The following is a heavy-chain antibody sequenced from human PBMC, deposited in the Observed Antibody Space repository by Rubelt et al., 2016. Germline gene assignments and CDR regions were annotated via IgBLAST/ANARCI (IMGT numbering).Heavy chain of an antibody. CDR3: ARCFWRGPGRD. CDR2: IQQDGTEQ. CDR1: GFTFSSYW. Sequence: EVQLVESGGGLVQPGGSLRLSCAASGFTFSSYWMSWVRQAPGKGLEWVANIQQDGTEQYYVDSVRGRFTISRDNAKNSLYLQMNSLRAEDTAVYYWARCFWRGPGRDWGQGTLVTVSS. J-gene: IGHJ4*02. V-gene: IGHV3-7*01. D-gene: IGHD3-3*01.